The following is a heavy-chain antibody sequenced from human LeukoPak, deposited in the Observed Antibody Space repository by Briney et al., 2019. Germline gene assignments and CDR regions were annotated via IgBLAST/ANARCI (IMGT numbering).Heavy chain of an antibody. Sequence: GASVKVSCKASGYTFTSYGISWVRQAPGQGLEWMGWISAYNGNTNYAQKLQGRVTMTTDTSTSTAYMELRSLRPDDTAVYYCARLPTYYYDSSGLLPDYWGQGTLVTVSS. CDR2: ISAYNGNT. CDR3: ARLPTYYYDSSGLLPDY. J-gene: IGHJ4*02. D-gene: IGHD3-22*01. V-gene: IGHV1-18*01. CDR1: GYTFTSYG.